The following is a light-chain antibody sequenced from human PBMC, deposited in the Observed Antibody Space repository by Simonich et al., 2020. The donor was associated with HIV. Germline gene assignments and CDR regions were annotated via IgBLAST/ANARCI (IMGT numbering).Light chain of an antibody. J-gene: IGLJ3*02. CDR3: SSYAGSNNWV. Sequence: QSALTQPASVSGSPGQSITISCTGTSSDVGGYHYVSWYQQHPGKAPKLMIYEVSKRPSGVPDRFSGSKAGNTASLTVSGLQAEDEPDYYCSSYAGSNNWVFGGGTKLTVL. CDR1: SSDVGGYHY. CDR2: EVS. V-gene: IGLV2-8*01.